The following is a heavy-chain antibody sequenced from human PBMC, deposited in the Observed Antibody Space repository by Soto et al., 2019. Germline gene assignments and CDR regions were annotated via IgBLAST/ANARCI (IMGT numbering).Heavy chain of an antibody. D-gene: IGHD3-3*02. CDR2: INHSGST. V-gene: IGHV4-34*01. J-gene: IGHJ2*01. CDR3: ARGIFFFQAEDGIRDTVPVSAFLLNRSSDL. Sequence: KGLEWIGEINHSGSTNYNPSLKSRVTISVDTSKNHCSLKLSSVTAADTAVYYCARGIFFFQAEDGIRDTVPVSAFLLNRSSDL.